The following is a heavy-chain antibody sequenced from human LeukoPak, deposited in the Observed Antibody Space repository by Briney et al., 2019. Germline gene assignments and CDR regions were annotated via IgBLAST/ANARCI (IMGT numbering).Heavy chain of an antibody. CDR1: GYTFTGYY. J-gene: IGHJ4*02. CDR2: TNPNSGGT. D-gene: IGHD6-13*01. V-gene: IGHV1-2*02. Sequence: ASVKVSCKASGYTFTGYYMHWVRQAPGQGLDWMGWTNPNSGGTNYAQKFQGRVTMTRDTSISTAYMELSRLRSDDTAVYYCARSIAAAVMSFEYWGQGTLVTVSS. CDR3: ARSIAAAVMSFEY.